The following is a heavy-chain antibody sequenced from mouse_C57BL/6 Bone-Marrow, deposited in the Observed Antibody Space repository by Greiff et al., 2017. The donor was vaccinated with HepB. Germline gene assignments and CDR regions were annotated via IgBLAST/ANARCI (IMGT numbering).Heavy chain of an antibody. D-gene: IGHD2-3*01. CDR1: GYTFTSYW. CDR3: ARWLLRGIAMDY. Sequence: QVQLQQPGAELVKPGASVKLSCKASGYTFTSYWMHWVKQRPGQGLEWIGMIHPNSGSTNYNEKFKSKATLTVDKSSSTAYMQLSSLTSEDSAVYDCARWLLRGIAMDYWGQGTSVTVSS. J-gene: IGHJ4*01. CDR2: IHPNSGST. V-gene: IGHV1-64*01.